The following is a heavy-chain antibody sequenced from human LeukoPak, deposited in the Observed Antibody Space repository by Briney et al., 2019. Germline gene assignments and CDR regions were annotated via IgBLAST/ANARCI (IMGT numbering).Heavy chain of an antibody. CDR3: ARRGASITYFDY. J-gene: IGHJ4*02. CDR2: INPSGGST. V-gene: IGHV1-46*01. D-gene: IGHD3-10*01. Sequence: GASVKVSCKASGYTFASYYMHWVRQAPGQGLEWMGIINPSGGSTSYAQKFQGRVTMTRDTSTSTVYMELSSLRSEDTAVYYCARRGASITYFDYWGQGTLVTVSS. CDR1: GYTFASYY.